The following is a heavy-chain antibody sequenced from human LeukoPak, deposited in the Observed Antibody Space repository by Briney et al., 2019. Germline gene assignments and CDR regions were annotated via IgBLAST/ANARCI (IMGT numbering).Heavy chain of an antibody. Sequence: SETLSLTCTVSGGSISSSSYYWGWIRQPPGKGLEWIGTIYYSGSTYYNPSLKSRVTISIDTSKNQFSLRLSSVTAADTAVYYCARDGLSFGDNPYWGQGTLVTVSS. J-gene: IGHJ4*02. CDR3: ARDGLSFGDNPY. V-gene: IGHV4-39*07. CDR2: IYYSGST. CDR1: GGSISSSSYY. D-gene: IGHD4/OR15-4a*01.